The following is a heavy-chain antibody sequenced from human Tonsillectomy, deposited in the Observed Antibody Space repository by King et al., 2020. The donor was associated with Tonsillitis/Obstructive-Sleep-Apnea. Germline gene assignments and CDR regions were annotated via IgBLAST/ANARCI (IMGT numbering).Heavy chain of an antibody. D-gene: IGHD2-15*01. CDR1: GFTFSSYW. CDR2: INKDGSDK. J-gene: IGHJ3*02. CDR3: ARDVSPWVADTLTTYDAVDI. V-gene: IGHV3-7*04. Sequence: VQLVESGGGLVQPGGSLRLSCAASGFTFSSYWMSWVRQAPGKGLEWVANINKDGSDKHYVDSVKGRFTISRDNAKNSLYLQMNSLRVEDTAVYYCARDVSPWVADTLTTYDAVDIWGQGTMVTVSS.